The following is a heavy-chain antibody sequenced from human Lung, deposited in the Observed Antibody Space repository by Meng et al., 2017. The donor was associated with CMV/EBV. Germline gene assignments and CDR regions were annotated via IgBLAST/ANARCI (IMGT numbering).Heavy chain of an antibody. V-gene: IGHV3-13*01. CDR3: AGARSPTHFDY. CDR1: GFTFSTYD. CDR2: IGTVGDT. Sequence: SCTASGFTFSTYDFHWVRQPTGKGLEWVSSIGTVGDTYSIGSVKGRFIISREDAKNSVYLQMNGLRDGDTGLYYCAGARSPTHFDYWGQGALVTVSS. J-gene: IGHJ4*02.